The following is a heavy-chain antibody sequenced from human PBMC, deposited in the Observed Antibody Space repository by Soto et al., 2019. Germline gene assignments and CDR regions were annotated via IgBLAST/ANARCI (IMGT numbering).Heavy chain of an antibody. Sequence: GESLKISCKGSGYSFTSYWIGWVRQMPGKSLEWMGIIYPGDSDTRYSPSFQGQVTISADKSISTAYLQWSSLKASDTAMYYCARLSIFGVAERSYMDVWGKGTTVTVSS. CDR2: IYPGDSDT. CDR1: GYSFTSYW. D-gene: IGHD3-3*01. CDR3: ARLSIFGVAERSYMDV. J-gene: IGHJ6*03. V-gene: IGHV5-51*01.